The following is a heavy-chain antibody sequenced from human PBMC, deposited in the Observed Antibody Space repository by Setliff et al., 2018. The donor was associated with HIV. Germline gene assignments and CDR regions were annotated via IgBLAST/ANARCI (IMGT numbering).Heavy chain of an antibody. D-gene: IGHD3-22*01. J-gene: IGHJ4*02. V-gene: IGHV3-21*01. Sequence: PGESLKISCAASGFTFSSYSMNWVRQAPGKGLEWVSSISSSSSYIYYADSVKGRFTISRDNAKNSLYLQMNSLRAEDTAVYYCARVVGAYYDSSGYYYSYYFDYWGQGTLVTVS. CDR2: ISSSSSYI. CDR3: ARVVGAYYDSSGYYYSYYFDY. CDR1: GFTFSSYS.